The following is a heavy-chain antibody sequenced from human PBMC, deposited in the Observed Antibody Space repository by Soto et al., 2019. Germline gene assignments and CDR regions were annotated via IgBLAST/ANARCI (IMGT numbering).Heavy chain of an antibody. CDR2: MYYNGNI. V-gene: IGHV4-59*02. D-gene: IGHD3-16*01. CDR3: ASGGNWFDP. J-gene: IGHJ5*02. Sequence: ETLSLTCNVSGGSVSNYYWTWIRQSPEKGLEWIAYMYYNGNINYNPSLKSRVTISIDTSKNQFSLTLKSVTAADTAVYYCASGGNWFDPWGQGIQVTVSS. CDR1: GGSVSNYY.